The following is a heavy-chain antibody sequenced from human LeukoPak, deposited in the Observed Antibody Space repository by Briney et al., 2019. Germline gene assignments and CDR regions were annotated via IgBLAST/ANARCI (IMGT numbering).Heavy chain of an antibody. D-gene: IGHD6-19*01. CDR3: ARARGIAVAGKGFDY. CDR2: INHSGST. V-gene: IGHV4-34*01. Sequence: SETLSLTCAVYGGSFSGDYWSWIRQPPGKGLEWIGEINHSGSTNYNPSLKSRVTISVDTSKNQFSLKLSSVTAADTAVYYCARARGIAVAGKGFDYWGQGTLVTVSS. CDR1: GGSFSGDY. J-gene: IGHJ4*02.